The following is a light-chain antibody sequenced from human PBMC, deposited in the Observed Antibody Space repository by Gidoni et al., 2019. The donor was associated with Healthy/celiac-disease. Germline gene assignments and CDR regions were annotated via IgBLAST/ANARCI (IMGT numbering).Light chain of an antibody. J-gene: IGLJ2*01. CDR2: EVS. V-gene: IGLV2-8*01. CDR3: SSYAGSNKV. CDR1: SSDVGGYNY. Sequence: QSALTQPPSASGSPGQSVTISCTGTSSDVGGYNYVSWYQQHPGKAPKLMIYEVSKRPSGVPDRFSGSKSGNTASLTVSGLQAEDDADYYCSSYAGSNKVFGGGTKRTVL.